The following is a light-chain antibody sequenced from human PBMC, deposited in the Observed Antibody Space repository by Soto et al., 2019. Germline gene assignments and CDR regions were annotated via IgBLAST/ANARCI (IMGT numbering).Light chain of an antibody. V-gene: IGKV3-11*01. CDR3: PQRSNWPPIT. Sequence: EIVLTQSPATLSLSPGERATLSCRASQSVSSYLAWYQQKPGQAPRLLIYDASNRATGIPARFSGSGSATDFTLTISSLEPEDFALYYCPQRSNWPPITFGQGTRLEIK. CDR1: QSVSSY. J-gene: IGKJ5*01. CDR2: DAS.